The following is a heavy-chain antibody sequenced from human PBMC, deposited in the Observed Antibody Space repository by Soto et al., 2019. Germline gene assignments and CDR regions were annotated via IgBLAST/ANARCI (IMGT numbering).Heavy chain of an antibody. J-gene: IGHJ4*02. V-gene: IGHV3-30*18. CDR2: ISNDSSNK. CDR1: GFSFSYG. D-gene: IGHD2-15*01. CDR3: AKLVIGYCSGNTCDDY. Sequence: VQLWEFGGVLIQPGGSLRLSWAASGFSFSYGIHWLRQALGNGLEWVAYISNDSSNKFYGDSVKGRFTISRDNSKNTQFLQMNSLRAEDTAVYYCAKLVIGYCSGNTCDDYWGQGTLVAVSS.